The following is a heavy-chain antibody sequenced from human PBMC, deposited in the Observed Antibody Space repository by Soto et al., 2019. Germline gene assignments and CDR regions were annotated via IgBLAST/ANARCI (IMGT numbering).Heavy chain of an antibody. Sequence: QVQLVQSGAEVKKPGASVKVSCKASGYTFTSYDINWVRQATGQGLEWMGWMNPNSGNTGYAQKFQGRVTMTRNTSVSTAYMALSSLRSEDTAVYYCARERTGTTSMDVWGQGTTVTVSS. V-gene: IGHV1-8*01. J-gene: IGHJ6*02. CDR1: GYTFTSYD. CDR3: ARERTGTTSMDV. D-gene: IGHD1-1*01. CDR2: MNPNSGNT.